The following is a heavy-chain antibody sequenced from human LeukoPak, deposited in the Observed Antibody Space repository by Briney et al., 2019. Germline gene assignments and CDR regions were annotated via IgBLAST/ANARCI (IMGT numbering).Heavy chain of an antibody. CDR2: INQDASQK. CDR3: TRLQIAVAGPNWFDP. J-gene: IGHJ5*02. CDR1: GFRFNNYW. V-gene: IGHV3-7*01. Sequence: PGGSLRLSCAASGFRFNNYWMIWVRQAPGKGLQWVANINQDASQKYYLDSVKGRFTISRDNAKNSLYLQMNGLRVEDTAVYYCTRLQIAVAGPNWFDPWGQGTLVTVSS. D-gene: IGHD6-19*01.